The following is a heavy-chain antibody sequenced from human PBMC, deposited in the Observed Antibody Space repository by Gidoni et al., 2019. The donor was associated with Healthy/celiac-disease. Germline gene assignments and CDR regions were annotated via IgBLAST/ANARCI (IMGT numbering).Heavy chain of an antibody. V-gene: IGHV4-34*01. CDR3: ARTVTGTTLYYYYYYMDV. CDR2: INHRGST. J-gene: IGHJ6*03. Sequence: QVQLQQWGAGLLKPSETLSLTCAVYGGSFSGYYWCWIRPPPGKGLEWIGEINHRGSTNYNPSLKSRVTISVDTSKNQFSLKLSSVTAADTAVYYCARTVTGTTLYYYYYYMDVWGKGTTVTVSS. CDR1: GGSFSGYY. D-gene: IGHD1-20*01.